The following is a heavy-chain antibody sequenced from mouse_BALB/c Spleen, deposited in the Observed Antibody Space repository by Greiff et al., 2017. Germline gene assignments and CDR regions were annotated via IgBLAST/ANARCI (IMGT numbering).Heavy chain of an antibody. CDR2: IYPGNSDT. CDR1: GYSFTSYW. CDR3: TTYGSSPLAMDY. D-gene: IGHD1-1*01. J-gene: IGHJ4*01. Sequence: EVQLQQSGTVLARPGASVKMSCKASGYSFTSYWMHWVKQRPGQGLEWIGAIYPGNSDTSYNQKFKGKAKLTAVTSASTAYMELSSLTNEDSAVYYCTTYGSSPLAMDYWGQGTSVTVSS. V-gene: IGHV1-5*01.